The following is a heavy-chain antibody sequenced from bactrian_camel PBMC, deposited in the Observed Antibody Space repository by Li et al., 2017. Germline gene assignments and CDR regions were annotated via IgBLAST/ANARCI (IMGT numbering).Heavy chain of an antibody. CDR1: GFSLRGGC. D-gene: IGHD2*01. CDR3: AAEGWFRGDCSGALTDRTSLEYNY. V-gene: IGHV3S53*01. CDR2: IDSDGIA. J-gene: IGHJ4*01. Sequence: VQLVESGGDSVQPGGSLMLSCIGSGFSLRGGCMAWFRQGVGKEREAVAAIDSDGIASYADSVKGRFTIAQDNAKKIVSLLMNSLRPEDTAMYYCAAEGWFRGDCSGALTDRTSLEYNYWGQGTQVTVS.